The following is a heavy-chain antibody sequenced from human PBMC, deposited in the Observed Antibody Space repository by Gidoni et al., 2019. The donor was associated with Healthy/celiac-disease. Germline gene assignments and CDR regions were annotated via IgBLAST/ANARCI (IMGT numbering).Heavy chain of an antibody. Sequence: QVQLVQSGAEVKKPGASVKVSCKASGYTFPGYYMHWVRQAPGQGLEWMGWINPNSGGTNYAQKFQGRVTMTRDTSISTAYMELSRLRSDDTAVYYCAREGEYCSSTSCYGIGFDPWGQGTLVTVSS. V-gene: IGHV1-2*02. J-gene: IGHJ5*02. CDR3: AREGEYCSSTSCYGIGFDP. CDR2: INPNSGGT. CDR1: GYTFPGYY. D-gene: IGHD2-2*01.